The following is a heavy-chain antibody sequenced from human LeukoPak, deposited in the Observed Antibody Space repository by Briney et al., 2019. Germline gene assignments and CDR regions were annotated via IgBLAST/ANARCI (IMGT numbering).Heavy chain of an antibody. J-gene: IGHJ4*02. CDR2: ISSSSSTI. D-gene: IGHD3-22*01. Sequence: RGSLRLSCAASGFTFSSSSMNWVRQAPGKGLEWVSYISSSSSTIHYAESVKGRFTISRDNAKNSLYLQMNSLRDEDTAVYYCAREMAHYFDSSGYSFWGQGTLVTVSS. CDR3: AREMAHYFDSSGYSF. V-gene: IGHV3-48*02. CDR1: GFTFSSSS.